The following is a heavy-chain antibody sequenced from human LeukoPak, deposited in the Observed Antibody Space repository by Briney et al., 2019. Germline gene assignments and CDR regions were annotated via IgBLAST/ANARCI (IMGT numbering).Heavy chain of an antibody. CDR1: GFTFDDYA. CDR3: ARGPTSISTTGPGYFDY. D-gene: IGHD1-1*01. J-gene: IGHJ4*02. CDR2: ISFGSSYT. Sequence: GGSLRLSCAASGFTFDDYAMTWVRQPPGKGLEWVSSISFGSSYTFYADSMKGRFTISRDNAKNSLYLQMNSLRAEDTAVYYCARGPTSISTTGPGYFDYWGQGSLVTVSS. V-gene: IGHV3-21*01.